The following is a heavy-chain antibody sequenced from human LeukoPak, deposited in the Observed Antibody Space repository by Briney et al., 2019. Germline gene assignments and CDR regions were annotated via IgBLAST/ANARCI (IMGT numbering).Heavy chain of an antibody. CDR2: IYYSGST. J-gene: IGHJ4*02. Sequence: SETLSLTCTVSGGSISSSSYYWGWIRQPPGKGLEWIGSIYYSGSTYYNPSLKSRVTISVDTSKNQFSLKLSSVTAADTAVYYCASGGPAVAAPLDYWGQGTLVTVSS. D-gene: IGHD4-23*01. CDR3: ASGGPAVAAPLDY. V-gene: IGHV4-39*01. CDR1: GGSISSSSYY.